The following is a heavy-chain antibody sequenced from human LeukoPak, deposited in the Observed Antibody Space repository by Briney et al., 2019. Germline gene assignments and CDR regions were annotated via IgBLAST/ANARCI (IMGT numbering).Heavy chain of an antibody. Sequence: GGSLRLSCAASGFRFSSYWMSWVRQTPEKGLEWVANIKQDGGEIYYVDSMKGRFTTSRDNAKNSLYPQMNSLRVEDTAVYYCARDRESSSRSGSYFDYWGQGTLATVSS. D-gene: IGHD1-26*01. CDR3: ARDRESSSRSGSYFDY. J-gene: IGHJ4*02. CDR2: IKQDGGEI. V-gene: IGHV3-7*01. CDR1: GFRFSSYW.